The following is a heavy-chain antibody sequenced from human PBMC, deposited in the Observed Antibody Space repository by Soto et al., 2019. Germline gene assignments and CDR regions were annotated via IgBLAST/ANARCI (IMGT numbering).Heavy chain of an antibody. D-gene: IGHD2-2*01. Sequence: PSETLSLSCGVYGGSFSGYYWSWIRQPPGKGLEWIGEINHSGSTNYSPSLKSRVTISVDTSKNQFSLKLSSVTAADTAVYYCARGRPYFCSSTSCRYYYYYGMDVWGQGTTVTVSS. CDR2: INHSGST. CDR3: ARGRPYFCSSTSCRYYYYYGMDV. CDR1: GGSFSGYY. J-gene: IGHJ6*02. V-gene: IGHV4-34*01.